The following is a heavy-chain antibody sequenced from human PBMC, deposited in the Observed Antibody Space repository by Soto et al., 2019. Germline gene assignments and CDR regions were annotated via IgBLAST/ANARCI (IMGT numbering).Heavy chain of an antibody. D-gene: IGHD1-20*01. V-gene: IGHV1-69*13. CDR3: AREALGYNWNLVGIDP. CDR1: GGTFSSYA. CDR2: IIPIFGTA. Sequence: GASVKVSCKASGGTFSSYAISWVRQAPGQGLEWMGGIIPIFGTANYAQKFQGRVTITADESTSTAYMELSSLRSEDTAVYYCAREALGYNWNLVGIDPWGQGTLVTVSS. J-gene: IGHJ5*02.